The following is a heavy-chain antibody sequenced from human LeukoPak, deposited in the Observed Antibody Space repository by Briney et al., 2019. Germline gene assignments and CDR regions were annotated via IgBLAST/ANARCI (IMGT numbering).Heavy chain of an antibody. CDR3: AREWDEYSSSSADDYMDV. D-gene: IGHD6-6*01. V-gene: IGHV4-39*07. J-gene: IGHJ6*03. Sequence: SGTLSLTCTVSGGSISSSGYYWGWIRQPPGKGLEWIGSIYYSGSTYYNPSLKSRVTISVDTSKNQFSLKLYSVTAADTAVYYCAREWDEYSSSSADDYMDVWGKGTTVTVSS. CDR2: IYYSGST. CDR1: GGSISSSGYY.